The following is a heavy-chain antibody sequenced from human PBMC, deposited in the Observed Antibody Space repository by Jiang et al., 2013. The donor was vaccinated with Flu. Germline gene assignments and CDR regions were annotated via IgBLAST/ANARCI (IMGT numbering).Heavy chain of an antibody. CDR2: IYYSGST. Sequence: YIYYSGSTNYNPSLKSRVTISVDTSKNQFSLKLSSVTAADTAVYYCARSGSYDFWSGYYTSYYFDYWGQGTLVTVSS. CDR3: ARSGSYDFWSGYYTSYYFDY. D-gene: IGHD3-3*01. J-gene: IGHJ4*02. V-gene: IGHV4-59*01.